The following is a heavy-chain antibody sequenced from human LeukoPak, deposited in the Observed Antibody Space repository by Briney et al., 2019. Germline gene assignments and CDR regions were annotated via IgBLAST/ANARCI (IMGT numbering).Heavy chain of an antibody. J-gene: IGHJ4*02. Sequence: PSETLSLTCTVSGGSISSYYWSWIRQPPGKGLEWIGYIYTSGSTNYNPSLKSRVTISVDTSKNQFSLKLSSVTAADTAVYYCARAGYCSAGSCLGADYWGQGTLVTVSS. D-gene: IGHD2-15*01. CDR3: ARAGYCSAGSCLGADY. CDR2: IYTSGST. V-gene: IGHV4-4*09. CDR1: GGSISSYY.